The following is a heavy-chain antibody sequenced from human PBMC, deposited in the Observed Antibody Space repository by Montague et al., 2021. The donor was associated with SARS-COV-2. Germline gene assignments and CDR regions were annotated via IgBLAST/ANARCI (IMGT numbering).Heavy chain of an antibody. CDR2: ISSSSSYI. CDR1: GFTFSSYS. J-gene: IGHJ6*02. V-gene: IGHV3-21*01. D-gene: IGHD6-13*01. Sequence: SLRLSCAASGFTFSSYSMNWVRQAPGKGLEWVSSISSSSSYIYYAGSVKGRFTISRDNAKNSLYLQMNSLRAEDTAVYYCARSYSSSWYLGSGMDVWGQGTMVTVSS. CDR3: ARSYSSSWYLGSGMDV.